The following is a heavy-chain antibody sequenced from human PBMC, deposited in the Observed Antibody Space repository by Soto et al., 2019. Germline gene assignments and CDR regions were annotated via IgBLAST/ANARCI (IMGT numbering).Heavy chain of an antibody. CDR2: INAGNGNT. D-gene: IGHD5-18*01. Sequence: ASVKVSCKASGYTFTSYAMHWVRQAPGQRLEWMGWINAGNGNTKYSQKFQGRVTITADESTSTAYMELSSLRSEDTAVYYCARKVDTAMGYYYYYYGMDVWGQGTTVTVSS. CDR3: ARKVDTAMGYYYYYYGMDV. V-gene: IGHV1-3*01. J-gene: IGHJ6*02. CDR1: GYTFTSYA.